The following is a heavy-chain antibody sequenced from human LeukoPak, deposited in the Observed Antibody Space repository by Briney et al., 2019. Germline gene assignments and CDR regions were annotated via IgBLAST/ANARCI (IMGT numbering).Heavy chain of an antibody. J-gene: IGHJ5*02. CDR2: IIPIFGTA. V-gene: IGHV1-69*05. CDR3: ARDFSGYYYWCFAP. D-gene: IGHD3-22*01. CDR1: GGTFSSYA. Sequence: ASVKVSCKASGGTFSSYAISWVRQAPGQGLEWMGRIIPIFGTANYAQKFQGRVTITTDESTSTAYMELSSLRSEDTAVYYFARDFSGYYYWCFAPGGQGPLVTVSS.